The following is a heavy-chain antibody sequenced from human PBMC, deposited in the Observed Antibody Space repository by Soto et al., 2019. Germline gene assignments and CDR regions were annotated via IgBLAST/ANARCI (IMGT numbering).Heavy chain of an antibody. CDR2: ISGSSDIT. D-gene: IGHD1-1*01. V-gene: IGHV3-23*01. CDR3: ATQDFRGTTGTT. CDR1: GFTFSSFA. Sequence: GGSLRLSCAASGFTFSSFAMGWVRQAPGKGLEWVSLISGSSDITYYANSVKGRFTISRDNSKNTLYLQINSLRAEDTAVYFCATQDFRGTTGTTWGQGTLVTVSS. J-gene: IGHJ4*02.